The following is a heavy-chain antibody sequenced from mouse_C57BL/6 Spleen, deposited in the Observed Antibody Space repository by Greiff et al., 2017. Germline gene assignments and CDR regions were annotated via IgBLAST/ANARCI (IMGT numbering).Heavy chain of an antibody. CDR1: GYTFTSYG. V-gene: IGHV1-81*01. Sequence: VQLQQSGAELARPGASVKLSCKASGYTFTSYGISWVKQRTGQGLEWIGEIYPRSGTTYYNEKFKGKATLTADKSSSTAYMELRSLTSEDSAVYFCARATDYYGSYYAMDYWGQGTSVTVSS. D-gene: IGHD1-1*01. CDR2: IYPRSGTT. J-gene: IGHJ4*01. CDR3: ARATDYYGSYYAMDY.